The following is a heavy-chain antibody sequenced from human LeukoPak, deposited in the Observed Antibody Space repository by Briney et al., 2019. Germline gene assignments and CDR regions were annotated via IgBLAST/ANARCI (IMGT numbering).Heavy chain of an antibody. V-gene: IGHV3-48*03. D-gene: IGHD3-10*01. CDR2: ISSSGSDI. Sequence: GGSLRLSCAVSGFTFSSYEMSWVRQAPGKGLEWVSYISSSGSDIYNADSVKGRFTISRDNAKNSLYLQMNSLRAEDTAVYYCARDPYGSGRKGSWGQGTLVTASS. CDR3: ARDPYGSGRKGS. J-gene: IGHJ5*02. CDR1: GFTFSSYE.